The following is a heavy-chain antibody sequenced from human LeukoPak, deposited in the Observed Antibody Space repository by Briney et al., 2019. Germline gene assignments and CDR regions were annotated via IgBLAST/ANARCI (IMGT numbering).Heavy chain of an antibody. V-gene: IGHV1-2*02. J-gene: IGHJ6*02. CDR2: INPNSGGT. D-gene: IGHD1-7*01. CDR1: GYTFTGYY. CDR3: ARENWNYPNPSSSSYYYGMDV. Sequence: ASVKVSCKASGYTFTGYYMHWVRQAPGQGLEWMGWINPNSGGTNYAQKFQGRVTMTRDTSISTAYMELSRLRSDDTAVYYCARENWNYPNPSSSSYYYGMDVWGQGTTVTVSS.